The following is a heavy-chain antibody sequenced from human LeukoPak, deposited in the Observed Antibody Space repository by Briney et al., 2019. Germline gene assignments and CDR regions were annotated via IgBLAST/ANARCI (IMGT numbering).Heavy chain of an antibody. V-gene: IGHV1-18*01. Sequence: GASVKVSCKASGYTFTSYGISWVRQAPGQGLEWMGWISAYNGNTNYAQKLQGRVTMTTDTSTSTAYMELRSLRSDDTAVYYCARALYCSSNSCYTVHWYFDLWGRGTLVTVSS. D-gene: IGHD2-2*02. CDR3: ARALYCSSNSCYTVHWYFDL. CDR2: ISAYNGNT. J-gene: IGHJ2*01. CDR1: GYTFTSYG.